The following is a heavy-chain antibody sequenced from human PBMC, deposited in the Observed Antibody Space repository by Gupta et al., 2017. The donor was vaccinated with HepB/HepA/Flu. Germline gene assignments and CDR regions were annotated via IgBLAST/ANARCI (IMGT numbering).Heavy chain of an antibody. CDR3: ARELTGSYYNY. V-gene: IGHV3-72*01. CDR1: GFTFSDHY. J-gene: IGHJ4*02. CDR2: SRNKANSYTT. Sequence: EVQLVESGGGLVQPGGSLRLSCAASGFTFSDHYMDWVRQAPGKGLEWVGRSRNKANSYTTEYAAAVKGRFTISRDDSKNSLYLQMNSLKTEDTAVYYCARELTGSYYNYWGQGTLVTVSS. D-gene: IGHD1-26*01.